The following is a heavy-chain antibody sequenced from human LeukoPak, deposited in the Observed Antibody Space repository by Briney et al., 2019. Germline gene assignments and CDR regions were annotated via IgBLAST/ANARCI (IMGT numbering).Heavy chain of an antibody. Sequence: PGGSLRLSCAASGFTFDDYGMHWVRQAPGKGLEWVSLISGDGGNTYYADSVKGRFTISRDNSKSSLYLQMNSLRTEDTALYYCAKGGSGRTVMAHLDYWGQGTLVTVSS. V-gene: IGHV3-43*02. CDR3: AKGGSGRTVMAHLDY. J-gene: IGHJ4*02. CDR1: GFTFDDYG. D-gene: IGHD5-18*01. CDR2: ISGDGGNT.